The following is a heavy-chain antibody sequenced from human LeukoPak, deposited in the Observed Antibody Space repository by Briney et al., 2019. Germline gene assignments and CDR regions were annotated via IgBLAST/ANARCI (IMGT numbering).Heavy chain of an antibody. V-gene: IGHV3-64*01. CDR2: ITGNGGST. J-gene: IGHJ4*02. CDR3: TRDPRRLDY. Sequence: PGGSLRLSCETSGFAFNNHLMHWVRQAPGKGLEYVAAITGNGGSTSYATSVKGRFTVSRDNSKNTLFLQMGSLRAEDTAVYYCTRDPRRLDYWGQGTLVTVSS. CDR1: GFAFNNHL.